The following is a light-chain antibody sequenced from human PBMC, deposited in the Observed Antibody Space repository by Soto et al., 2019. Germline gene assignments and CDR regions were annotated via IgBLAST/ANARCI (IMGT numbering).Light chain of an antibody. J-gene: IGKJ1*01. CDR1: QRISRW. CDR2: EAS. CDR3: QLYNSNSPRT. V-gene: IGKV1-5*03. Sequence: DIQMTQAASTLSASVGDRVTITCRASQRISRWLAWYQQKPGKAPKLLIYEASNLETGDPSRCSGSASGTEFALSISSMQPDDCATYYCQLYNSNSPRTFGHGTKVELK.